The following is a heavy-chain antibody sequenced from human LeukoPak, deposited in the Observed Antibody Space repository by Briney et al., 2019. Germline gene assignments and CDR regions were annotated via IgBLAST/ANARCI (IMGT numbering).Heavy chain of an antibody. CDR2: IWYDGSNK. Sequence: GGSLRLSCAASGFTFSSYGMHWVRQAPGKGLEWVAVIWYDGSNKYYADSVKGRFTISRDNSKNTLYLQMNSLRAEDTAVYYCAKAEWGYCSSTSCYGDYWGQGTLVTVSS. CDR3: AKAEWGYCSSTSCYGDY. J-gene: IGHJ4*02. V-gene: IGHV3-30*02. D-gene: IGHD2-2*01. CDR1: GFTFSSYG.